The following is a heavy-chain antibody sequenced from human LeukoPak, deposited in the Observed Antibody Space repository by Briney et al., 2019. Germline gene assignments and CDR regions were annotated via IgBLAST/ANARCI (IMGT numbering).Heavy chain of an antibody. CDR3: ARDYYGSGSTQFDY. Sequence: PGGSLRLSCAASGFTCSSYEMNWVRQAPGKGLEWVSYISSSGSTIYYADSVKGRFTISRDNAKNSLYLQMNSLRAEDTAVYYCARDYYGSGSTQFDYWGQGTLVTVSS. D-gene: IGHD3-10*01. CDR1: GFTCSSYE. V-gene: IGHV3-48*03. J-gene: IGHJ4*02. CDR2: ISSSGSTI.